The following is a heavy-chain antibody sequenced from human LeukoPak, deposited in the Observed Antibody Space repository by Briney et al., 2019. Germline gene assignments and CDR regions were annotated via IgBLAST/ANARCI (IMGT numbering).Heavy chain of an antibody. CDR3: ARAHYYGSGSYEGHYDY. CDR2: IHTSGST. Sequence: PSQTLSLTCTVSGGSISSGSYYWSWIRQPAGKGLEWIGRIHTSGSTNYNPSLKSRVTISVDASKNQFSLKLSSVTAADTAVYYCARAHYYGSGSYEGHYDYWGQGTLVTVSS. J-gene: IGHJ4*02. V-gene: IGHV4-61*02. CDR1: GGSISSGSYY. D-gene: IGHD3-10*01.